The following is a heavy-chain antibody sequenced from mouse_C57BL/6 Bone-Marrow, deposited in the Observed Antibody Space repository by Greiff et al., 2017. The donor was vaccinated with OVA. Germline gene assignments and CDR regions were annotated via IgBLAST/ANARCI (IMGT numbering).Heavy chain of an antibody. CDR2: IHPNSGST. Sequence: VQLQQPGAELVKPGASVKLSCKASGYTFTSYWMHWVKQRPGQGLEWIVMIHPNSGSTNYNEKFKSKATLTVDKSSSTAYMQLSSLTSEDSAVYYCARFLGEGYYAMDYWGQGTSVTVSS. CDR3: ARFLGEGYYAMDY. D-gene: IGHD4-1*01. J-gene: IGHJ4*01. CDR1: GYTFTSYW. V-gene: IGHV1-64*01.